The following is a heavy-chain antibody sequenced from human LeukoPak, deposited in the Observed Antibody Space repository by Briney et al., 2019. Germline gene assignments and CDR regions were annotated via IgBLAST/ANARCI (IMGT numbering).Heavy chain of an antibody. CDR3: AKLGYGDYGNYFDY. V-gene: IGHV3-30-3*02. D-gene: IGHD4-17*01. Sequence: GGSLRLSCAASGFTFSSYAMHWVRQAPGKGLEWVAVISYDGSNKYYADSVKGRFTISRDNSKNTLYLQMNSLRAEDTALYYCAKLGYGDYGNYFDYWGQGTLVTVSS. CDR2: ISYDGSNK. CDR1: GFTFSSYA. J-gene: IGHJ4*02.